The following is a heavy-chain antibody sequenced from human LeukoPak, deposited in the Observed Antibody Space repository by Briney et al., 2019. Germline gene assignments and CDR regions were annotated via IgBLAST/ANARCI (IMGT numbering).Heavy chain of an antibody. Sequence: SETLSLTCTVSGGSISSGGYYWSWTRQHPGKGLEWIGYIYYSGSTYYNPSLKSRVTISVDTSKNQFSLKLSSVTAADTAVYYCARAPRITMVRGVINAFDIWGQGTMVTVSS. CDR2: IYYSGST. J-gene: IGHJ3*02. V-gene: IGHV4-31*03. D-gene: IGHD3-10*01. CDR3: ARAPRITMVRGVINAFDI. CDR1: GGSISSGGYY.